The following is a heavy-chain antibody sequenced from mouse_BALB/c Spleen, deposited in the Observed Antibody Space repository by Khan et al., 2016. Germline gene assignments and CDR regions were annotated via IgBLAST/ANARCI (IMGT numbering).Heavy chain of an antibody. J-gene: IGHJ1*01. V-gene: IGHV2-9*02. CDR2: IWAGGST. CDR1: GFSFTSYG. D-gene: IGHD2-1*01. CDR3: TIDDKGNSFDV. Sequence: QVQLMQSGPGLVAPSQSLSITCTVSGFSFTSYGVHWVRQPPGKGLEWLGVIWAGGSTNSNSDLMSRLDISNDNTKSQVVMKMSRLQPDDKARYYGTIDDKGNSFDVWGAGTTVTDTS.